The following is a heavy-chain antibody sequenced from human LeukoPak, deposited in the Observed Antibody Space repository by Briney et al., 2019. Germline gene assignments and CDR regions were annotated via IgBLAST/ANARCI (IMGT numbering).Heavy chain of an antibody. Sequence: SETLSLTCTVSGGSISSYYWSWIRQPPGKGLEWIGYIYCSGSTNYNPSLKSRVTISVDTSKNQFSLNLSSVTAADTAVYYCAREGQGVRVYFGLDVWGQGTTGTVSS. CDR3: AREGQGVRVYFGLDV. J-gene: IGHJ6*02. D-gene: IGHD2-8*01. V-gene: IGHV4-59*12. CDR1: GGSISSYY. CDR2: IYCSGST.